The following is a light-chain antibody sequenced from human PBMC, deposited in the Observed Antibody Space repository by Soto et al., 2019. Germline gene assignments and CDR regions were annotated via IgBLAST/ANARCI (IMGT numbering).Light chain of an antibody. CDR2: NNN. J-gene: IGLJ2*01. CDR1: SSNIGSNT. CDR3: AAWDDSLNGRGV. Sequence: QSVLTQPPSASGTPGQRVTISCSGRSSNIGSNTVSWYQQLPGTAPKLLIYNNNQRPSGVPDRFSGSKSGTSVSLAISGLQSEDEADYYCAAWDDSLNGRGVFGGGTQLTVL. V-gene: IGLV1-44*01.